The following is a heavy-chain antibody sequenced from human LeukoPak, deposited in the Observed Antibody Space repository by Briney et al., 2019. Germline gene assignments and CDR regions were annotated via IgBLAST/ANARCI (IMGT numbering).Heavy chain of an antibody. D-gene: IGHD3-16*01. Sequence: SETLSLTCTVSGGSVSSGSYYWSWIRQPPGKGLEWIGYIYYSGSTNYNPSLKSRVTISVDTSKNQFSLKLSSVTAADTAVYYCARDTTWGVDYWGQGTLVTVSS. CDR3: ARDTTWGVDY. CDR1: GGSVSSGSYY. J-gene: IGHJ4*02. CDR2: IYYSGST. V-gene: IGHV4-61*01.